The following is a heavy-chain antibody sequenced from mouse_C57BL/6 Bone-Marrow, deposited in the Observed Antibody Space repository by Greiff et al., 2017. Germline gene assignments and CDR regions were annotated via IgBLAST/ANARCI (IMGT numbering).Heavy chain of an antibody. Sequence: EVQVVESGGGLVKPGGSLKLSCAASGFTFSSYAMSWVRQTPEKRLEWVATISDGGGYTYYPDNVKGRFTISRDNAKNNLYLQMSHLKSDDTAMYYCARDPMRAMDYWGQGTSVTVSS. V-gene: IGHV5-4*01. D-gene: IGHD2-3*01. CDR1: GFTFSSYA. CDR3: ARDPMRAMDY. J-gene: IGHJ4*01. CDR2: ISDGGGYT.